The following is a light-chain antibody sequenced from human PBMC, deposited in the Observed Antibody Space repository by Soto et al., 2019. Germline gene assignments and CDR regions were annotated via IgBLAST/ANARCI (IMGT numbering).Light chain of an antibody. V-gene: IGKV3-20*01. CDR2: DAS. CDR1: QSIRSER. J-gene: IGKJ3*01. Sequence: VLIESGGTLTLNPGERATLSCRASQSIRSERLPWYQQKPGQAPRLVIFDASNRASGMPERFSGSGSGTDFTLTISSFEPKNFAVYYCQHYGCSLFTFAPGTKVDI. CDR3: QHYGCSLFT.